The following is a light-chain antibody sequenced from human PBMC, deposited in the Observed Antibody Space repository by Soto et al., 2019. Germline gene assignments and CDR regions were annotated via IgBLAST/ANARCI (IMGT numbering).Light chain of an antibody. CDR1: SSDIVASNF. Sequence: QSALTQPPSVSGSPGQSIAISCTGTSSDIVASNFVSWYQHLPGRAPKVIIFEATNRPSGVSDRFSGSTAGITDSLTISGLHAADEAEYFCVSYTTDDTFVFGTGTKVTAL. CDR2: EAT. J-gene: IGLJ1*01. V-gene: IGLV2-14*01. CDR3: VSYTTDDTFV.